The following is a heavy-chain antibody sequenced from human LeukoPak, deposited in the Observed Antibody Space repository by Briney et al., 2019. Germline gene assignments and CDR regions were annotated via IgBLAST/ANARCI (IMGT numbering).Heavy chain of an antibody. CDR3: AKESYCGGDCYSGVFDY. V-gene: IGHV3-7*01. CDR1: GFTFSSYW. Sequence: GGSLRLSCAASGFTFSSYWMSWVRQAPGKGLEWVANIKQDGSEKYYADSVKGRFTISRDNSKNTLYLQMNSLRAEDTAVYYCAKESYCGGDCYSGVFDYWGQGTLVTVSS. J-gene: IGHJ4*02. D-gene: IGHD2-21*02. CDR2: IKQDGSEK.